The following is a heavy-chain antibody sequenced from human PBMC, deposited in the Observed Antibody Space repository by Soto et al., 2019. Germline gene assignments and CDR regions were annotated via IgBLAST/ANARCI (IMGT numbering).Heavy chain of an antibody. V-gene: IGHV1-18*01. Sequence: QVQLVQSGAEVKKPGASVKVSCKASGYTFTSHGISWVRQSPGQGLEWMGWISAYNGNTNNAQKFQGRVAVTTDTSTSTAYMELMNLRSDDTAVYYCARTSGYSSTDNWFDPWGQGTLVTVSS. D-gene: IGHD6-13*01. CDR3: ARTSGYSSTDNWFDP. CDR2: ISAYNGNT. J-gene: IGHJ5*02. CDR1: GYTFTSHG.